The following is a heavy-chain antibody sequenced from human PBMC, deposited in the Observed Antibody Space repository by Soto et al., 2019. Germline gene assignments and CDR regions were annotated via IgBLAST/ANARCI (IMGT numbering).Heavy chain of an antibody. Sequence: EVQLMESGGGLVQPGGSVRLSCEASGFTFSDYAMTWVRQPPGKGLEWFSAISLRGESSFFADSVKGRFTISRDNSTNTMSLKMNSLRVEGTAVYFCARTPSIYYGSGPYLGDFYYGLDVWGQGTTVTVSS. D-gene: IGHD3-10*01. CDR3: ARTPSIYYGSGPYLGDFYYGLDV. J-gene: IGHJ6*02. V-gene: IGHV3-23*01. CDR2: ISLRGESS. CDR1: GFTFSDYA.